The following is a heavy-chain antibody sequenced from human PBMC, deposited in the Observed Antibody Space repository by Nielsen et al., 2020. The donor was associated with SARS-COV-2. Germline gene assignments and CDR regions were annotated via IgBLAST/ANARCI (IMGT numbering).Heavy chain of an antibody. D-gene: IGHD1-7*01. CDR1: VFTFSSYA. CDR3: ATDGIFELSDYYYGMDV. V-gene: IGHV3-23*01. Sequence: GQSLTISCAASVFTFSSYAMSWIRQAPGKGLEWVSAISGSGGRTYYVDSVKCRFTISRDYSKNTLYLQMNSLRAEDTAVYYSATDGIFELSDYYYGMDVWCQGTTVTVSS. CDR2: ISGSGGRT. J-gene: IGHJ6*02.